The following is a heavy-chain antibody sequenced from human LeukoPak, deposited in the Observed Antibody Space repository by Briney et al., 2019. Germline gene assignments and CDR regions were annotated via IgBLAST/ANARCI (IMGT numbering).Heavy chain of an antibody. J-gene: IGHJ3*02. CDR2: MNPNSRNT. CDR1: RYTFTNYE. D-gene: IGHD3-16*01. CDR3: VRGRGGDDAFDI. V-gene: IGHV1-8*01. Sequence: ASAKVSCKASRYTFTNYEISWVRQATGQGLEWMGWMNPNSRNTGYAQKFQGRVTMTRNTSIYTAYMELSSLRSEDTAVYYCVRGRGGDDAFDIWGQGTMVIVSS.